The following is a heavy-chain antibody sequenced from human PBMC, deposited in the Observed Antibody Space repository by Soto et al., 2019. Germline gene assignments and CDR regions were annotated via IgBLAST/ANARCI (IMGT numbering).Heavy chain of an antibody. Sequence: GALRLSCAASGFTFSSYSMNWVRQAPGKGLEWVSSISSSSSYIYYADSVKGRFTISRDNAKNSLYLQMNSLRAEDTAVYYCARSDYYDSSGYLLAYYYYYYGMDVWGQGTTVTVSS. CDR1: GFTFSSYS. V-gene: IGHV3-21*01. CDR3: ARSDYYDSSGYLLAYYYYYYGMDV. CDR2: ISSSSSYI. J-gene: IGHJ6*02. D-gene: IGHD3-22*01.